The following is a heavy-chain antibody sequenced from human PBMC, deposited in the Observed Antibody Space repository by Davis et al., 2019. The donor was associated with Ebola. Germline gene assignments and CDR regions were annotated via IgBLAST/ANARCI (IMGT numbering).Heavy chain of an antibody. CDR1: GYTFTSYG. CDR2: ISGFNTNT. Sequence: ASVKVSCKSSGYTFTSYGLVWVRQAPGLGLEWTGWISGFNTNTNFAQKFQGRVTVSKDTSTNTAYMDLGSLTSDDTAIYYCARAPNYDVLTGTSSYYFDYWGQGTLVTVSS. J-gene: IGHJ4*02. D-gene: IGHD3-9*01. CDR3: ARAPNYDVLTGTSSYYFDY. V-gene: IGHV1-18*04.